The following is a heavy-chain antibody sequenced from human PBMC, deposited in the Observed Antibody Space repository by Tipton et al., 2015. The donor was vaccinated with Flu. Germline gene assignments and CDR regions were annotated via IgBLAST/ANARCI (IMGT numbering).Heavy chain of an antibody. D-gene: IGHD3-16*01. V-gene: IGHV4-61*02. J-gene: IGHJ3*02. CDR1: GGSISRGSYY. Sequence: TLSLTCTVSGGSISRGSYYWSWIRQPAGKGLEWIGRIYTSGSTNYNPSLKSRVTISVDTSKNQFSLKLSSVTAADTAVYYCASPLLGGGAGYDAFDIWGQGTMVTVSS. CDR3: ASPLLGGGAGYDAFDI. CDR2: IYTSGST.